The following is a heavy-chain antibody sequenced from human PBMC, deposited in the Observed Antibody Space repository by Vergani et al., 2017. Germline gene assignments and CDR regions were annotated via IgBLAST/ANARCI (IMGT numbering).Heavy chain of an antibody. Sequence: QVQLVQSGAEVKKPGSSVKVSCKASGGTFSSYAISWVRQAPGQGLEWMGGIIPIFGTANYAQKVQGRVTITADESTSTAYMELSSLRAEDTAVYYCARPRASMVRGKPFGMDVWGQGTTVTVSS. D-gene: IGHD3-10*01. V-gene: IGHV1-69*01. J-gene: IGHJ6*02. CDR3: ARPRASMVRGKPFGMDV. CDR2: IIPIFGTA. CDR1: GGTFSSYA.